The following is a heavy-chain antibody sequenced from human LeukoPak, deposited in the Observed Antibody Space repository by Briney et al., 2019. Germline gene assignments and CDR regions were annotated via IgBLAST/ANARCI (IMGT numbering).Heavy chain of an antibody. V-gene: IGHV4-4*02. Sequence: SETLSLTCTVSGGSISSSHWWGWVRQPPGKGLEWVGEIHHSGSTNSNPSLKSRVTISVDKSKNQFSLRLNSVTAADTAVYYCARESVQGSSLPYFDCWGQGTLVTVSS. D-gene: IGHD1-26*01. CDR3: ARESVQGSSLPYFDC. CDR2: IHHSGST. CDR1: GGSISSSHW. J-gene: IGHJ4*02.